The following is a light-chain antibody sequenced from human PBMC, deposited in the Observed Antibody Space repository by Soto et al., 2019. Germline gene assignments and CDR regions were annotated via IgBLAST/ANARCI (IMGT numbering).Light chain of an antibody. J-gene: IGKJ4*01. CDR3: KQYATSPVT. V-gene: IGKV3-20*01. CDR2: AAS. CDR1: QSVNSNY. Sequence: EIVLTQSPVTLSLSPGERATLSCRASQSVNSNYLAWYQQKPGQAPRLLIYAASSWATGIPDRFSGSGSGTDFTLTISRLEPEDFAVYYCKQYATSPVTFAGGTKVDIK.